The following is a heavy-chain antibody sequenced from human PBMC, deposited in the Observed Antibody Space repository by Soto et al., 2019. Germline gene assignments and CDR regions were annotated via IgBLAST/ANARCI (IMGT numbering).Heavy chain of an antibody. Sequence: QVQLQESGPGLVKPSQTLSLTCTVSGGSISSGDYYWSWIRQPPGKGLEWIGYIYYSGSTYYNPSLKSRVPRSKDTXKNQFSLKLSSVTAADTAVYYCATSAATDEPYFDYWGQGTLVTVSS. CDR3: ATSAATDEPYFDY. J-gene: IGHJ4*02. CDR2: IYYSGST. V-gene: IGHV4-30-4*01. CDR1: GGSISSGDYY. D-gene: IGHD6-13*01.